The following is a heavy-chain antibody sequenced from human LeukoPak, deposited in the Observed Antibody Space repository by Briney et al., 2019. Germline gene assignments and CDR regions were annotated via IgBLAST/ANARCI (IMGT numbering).Heavy chain of an antibody. CDR2: IYYSGSS. D-gene: IGHD2-21*01. V-gene: IGHV4-39*07. J-gene: IGHJ5*02. CDR3: ARNIPRQGWFDP. Sequence: SETLSLTCTVSGGSISSSSYYWGWIRQPPGKGLEWIASIYYSGSSNYNPSLQSRVTISADTSKNQFSLTLSSVTAADTAVYYCARNIPRQGWFDPWGQGTLVTVSS. CDR1: GGSISSSSYY.